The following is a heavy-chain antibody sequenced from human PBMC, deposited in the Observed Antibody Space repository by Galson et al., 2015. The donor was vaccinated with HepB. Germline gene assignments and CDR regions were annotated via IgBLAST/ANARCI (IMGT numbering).Heavy chain of an antibody. CDR2: IIPILGIA. CDR3: ARDGRYCSSTSCYTRQFEDYYYYYMDV. V-gene: IGHV1-69*04. Sequence: SVKVSCKASGGTFSSYAISWVRQAPGQGLEWMGRIIPILGIANYAQKFQGRVTITADKSTSTAYMELSSLRSEDTAVYYCARDGRYCSSTSCYTRQFEDYYYYYMDVWGKGTTVTVSS. CDR1: GGTFSSYA. D-gene: IGHD2-2*02. J-gene: IGHJ6*03.